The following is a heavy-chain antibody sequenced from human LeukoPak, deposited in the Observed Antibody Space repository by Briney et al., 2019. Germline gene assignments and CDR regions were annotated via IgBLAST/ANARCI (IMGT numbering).Heavy chain of an antibody. CDR2: IRYDGSNK. CDR1: GFTFSSYG. CDR3: AKDQIAAFDY. Sequence: GGSLRLSCAASGFTFSSYGMHLVRQAPGKGLEWVAFIRYDGSNKYYADSVKGRFTISRDNSKNTLYLQMNSLRAEDTAVYYCAKDQIAAFDYWGQGTLVTVSS. V-gene: IGHV3-30*02. D-gene: IGHD6-6*01. J-gene: IGHJ4*02.